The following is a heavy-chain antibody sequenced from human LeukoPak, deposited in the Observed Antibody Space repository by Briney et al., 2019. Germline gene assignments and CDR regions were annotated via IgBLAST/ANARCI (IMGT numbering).Heavy chain of an antibody. CDR1: GGSISSGGYY. J-gene: IGHJ4*02. V-gene: IGHV4-30-2*01. Sequence: PSETLSLTCTVSGGSISSGGYYWSWIRQPPGKGLEWIGYIYHSGSTYYNPSLKSRVTISVGRSKNQFSLKLSSVTAADTAVYYCARGRMATIEGGFDYWGQGTLVTVSS. CDR2: IYHSGST. CDR3: ARGRMATIEGGFDY. D-gene: IGHD5-24*01.